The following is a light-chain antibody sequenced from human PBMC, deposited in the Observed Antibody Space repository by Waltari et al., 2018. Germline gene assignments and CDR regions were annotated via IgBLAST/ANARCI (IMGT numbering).Light chain of an antibody. J-gene: IGLJ3*02. CDR2: DVN. Sequence: QSALTQPASVSGSPGQSIIISCTGTTNDLGGYNYVSWYPQHPGKAPKLMIYDVNSRPSGVSSRFSGSKSGNTASLIISGLQAEDEADYYCCSFTRSSTWVFGGGTKVTVL. V-gene: IGLV2-14*03. CDR3: CSFTRSSTWV. CDR1: TNDLGGYNY.